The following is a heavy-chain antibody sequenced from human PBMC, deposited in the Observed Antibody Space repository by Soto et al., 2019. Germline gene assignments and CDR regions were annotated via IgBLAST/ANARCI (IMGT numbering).Heavy chain of an antibody. CDR3: ARGGYYCYYMDV. V-gene: IGHV4-59*01. Sequence: PSETLSLTCTVSGGSISSYYWSWIRQPPGKGLEWIGYIYYSGSTNYNPSLKSRVTISVDTSKNQFSLKLSSVTAADTAVYYCARGGYYCYYMDVWGKGTTVTVSS. CDR1: GGSISSYY. J-gene: IGHJ6*03. CDR2: IYYSGST.